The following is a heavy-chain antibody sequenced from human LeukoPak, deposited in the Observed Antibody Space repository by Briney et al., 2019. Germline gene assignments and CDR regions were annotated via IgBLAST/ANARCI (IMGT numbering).Heavy chain of an antibody. Sequence: SQTLSLTCAISGDSVSSNSAAWSWIRQSPSRGLEWLGRTYYRSKWYNDYTVSVKSRITINPDTSKNQFSLQLNSVAPEDTAVYYCARGGIAVAGDFDYWGQGTLVTVSS. CDR1: GDSVSSNSAA. CDR2: TYYRSKWYN. V-gene: IGHV6-1*01. J-gene: IGHJ4*02. CDR3: ARGGIAVAGDFDY. D-gene: IGHD6-19*01.